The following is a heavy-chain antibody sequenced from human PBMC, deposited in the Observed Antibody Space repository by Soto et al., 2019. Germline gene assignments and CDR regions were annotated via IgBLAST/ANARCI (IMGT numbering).Heavy chain of an antibody. V-gene: IGHV4-31*03. J-gene: IGHJ5*02. CDR3: ASRIAAAGNWFDP. CDR1: GGSISSGGYY. Sequence: SETLSLTCTVSGGSISSGGYYWSWIRQHPGKGLEWIGYIYYSGSTYYNPSLKSRVTISVDTSKNQFSLKLSSVTAADTAVYYCASRIAAAGNWFDPWGQGTLVTVSS. D-gene: IGHD6-13*01. CDR2: IYYSGST.